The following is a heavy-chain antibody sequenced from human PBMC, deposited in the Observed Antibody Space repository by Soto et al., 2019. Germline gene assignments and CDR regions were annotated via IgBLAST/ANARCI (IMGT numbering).Heavy chain of an antibody. Sequence: QVQLVESGGGVVQPGRSLRLSCAASGFTFSSYGMHWVRQAPGKGLEWVAVIWYDGSNKYYADSVKGRFTISRDNSKNTLYLQMNSLRAEDTAVYYCARGGGGDWTHYYYGMDVWGQGTTVTVSS. CDR3: ARGGGGDWTHYYYGMDV. CDR2: IWYDGSNK. CDR1: GFTFSSYG. D-gene: IGHD2-21*02. J-gene: IGHJ6*02. V-gene: IGHV3-33*01.